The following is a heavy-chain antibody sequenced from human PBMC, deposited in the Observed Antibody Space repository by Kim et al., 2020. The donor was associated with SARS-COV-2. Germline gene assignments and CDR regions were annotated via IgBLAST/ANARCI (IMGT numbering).Heavy chain of an antibody. CDR1: GYTFTSYA. V-gene: IGHV7-4-1*02. D-gene: IGHD6-13*01. CDR2: INTNTGNP. Sequence: ASVKVSCKASGYTFTSYAMNWVRQAPGQGLEWMGWINTNTGNPTYAQGFTGRFVFSLDTSVSTAYLQISSPKAEDTAVYYCARGGTLDFSSWYYYNISPFDYWGQGTLVTVSS. J-gene: IGHJ4*02. CDR3: ARGGTLDFSSWYYYNISPFDY.